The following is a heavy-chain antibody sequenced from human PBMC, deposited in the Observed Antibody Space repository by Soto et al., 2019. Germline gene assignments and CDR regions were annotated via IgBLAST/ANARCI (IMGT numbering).Heavy chain of an antibody. D-gene: IGHD2-15*01. V-gene: IGHV4-59*08. Sequence: SETLSLTCTVSGGSISSYYWSWIRQPPGKGLEWIGYIYYSGSTYYNPSLKSRVTISVDTSKNQFSLKLSSVTAADTAVYYCARAPSFYCGGGSCYFDYGGKGTLVTVPS. CDR2: IYYSGST. J-gene: IGHJ4*02. CDR1: GGSISSYY. CDR3: ARAPSFYCGGGSCYFDY.